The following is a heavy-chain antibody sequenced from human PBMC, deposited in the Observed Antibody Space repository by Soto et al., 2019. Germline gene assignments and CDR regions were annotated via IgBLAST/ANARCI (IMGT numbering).Heavy chain of an antibody. CDR3: ARDSFTPKAIVTWAFDI. J-gene: IGHJ3*02. D-gene: IGHD5-18*01. CDR1: GYTFTSDG. Sequence: GQLVQSGAEVKRPGASVKVSCRASGYTFTSDGISWGRQAPGQGLEWMGWTSAYNGDTKLSQKFEARVSMTTETSTNTAYMELRSLRSDDTADYYCARDSFTPKAIVTWAFDIWCQGTMVTVSS. CDR2: TSAYNGDT. V-gene: IGHV1-18*01.